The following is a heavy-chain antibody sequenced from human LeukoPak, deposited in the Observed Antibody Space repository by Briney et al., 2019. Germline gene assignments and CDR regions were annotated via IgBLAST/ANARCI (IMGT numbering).Heavy chain of an antibody. V-gene: IGHV4-4*07. J-gene: IGHJ6*03. CDR3: ARMYYNFWTGQPYYYYYMDV. CDR1: GCSISTYY. CDR2: VYPSGST. D-gene: IGHD3-3*01. Sequence: PGETLSLTCTVSGCSISTYYRSWIRQPAGKGLEWIGRVYPSGSTNYYPALKTRVTMSVDTSKNQFFLNLSSVTAADTAVYYCARMYYNFWTGQPYYYYYMDVWGKGTTVTVSS.